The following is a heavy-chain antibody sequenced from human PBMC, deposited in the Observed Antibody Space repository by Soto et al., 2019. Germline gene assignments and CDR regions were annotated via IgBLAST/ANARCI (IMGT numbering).Heavy chain of an antibody. D-gene: IGHD3-10*01. Sequence: QVQLVQSGAEVKKPGASVKVSCKASGYTFTGYYMHWVRQAPGQGLEWMGWINPNSGGTNYAQKFQGRVNMIRETSISTAYMELSRLRSEDTAVYYCARASDTMVRGVTIKSYFDYWGQGTLVTVSS. CDR2: INPNSGGT. J-gene: IGHJ4*02. V-gene: IGHV1-2*02. CDR3: ARASDTMVRGVTIKSYFDY. CDR1: GYTFTGYY.